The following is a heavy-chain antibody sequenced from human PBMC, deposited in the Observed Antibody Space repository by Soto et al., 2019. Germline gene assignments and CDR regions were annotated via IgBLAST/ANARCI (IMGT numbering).Heavy chain of an antibody. J-gene: IGHJ3*01. V-gene: IGHV3-23*01. D-gene: IGHD2-15*01. CDR1: GGIFSTYG. Sequence: PXGSLGHSCEMSGGIFSTYGMSWVRQAPGKGLECVASISAIGDSTYHSDSVKGRFSISRDNSRSSLYLQMDSLRAEDTAIYYCATIGPYSPRWDFWGQGTVVTVSS. CDR3: ATIGPYSPRWDF. CDR2: ISAIGDST.